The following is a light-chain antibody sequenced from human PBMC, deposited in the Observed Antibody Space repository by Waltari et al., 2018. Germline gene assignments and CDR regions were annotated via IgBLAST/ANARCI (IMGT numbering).Light chain of an antibody. J-gene: IGLJ3*02. Sequence: NFMLTQPHSVSESPGKTVTISCTRSSGSIASKYVQWYQQPPGSSPTTVIYEDNQRPSGVPDRFSGSIDSSSNSASLTISGLKTEDEADDYGQSYDSSNPWVFGGGTKLTVL. CDR1: SGSIASKY. CDR3: QSYDSSNPWV. CDR2: EDN. V-gene: IGLV6-57*01.